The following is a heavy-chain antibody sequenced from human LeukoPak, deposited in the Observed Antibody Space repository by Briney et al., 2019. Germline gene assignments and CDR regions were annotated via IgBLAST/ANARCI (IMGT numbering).Heavy chain of an antibody. Sequence: GGSLRLSCAASGFTFSGSAMHWVRQASGKGLEGVGRIRSKANNYATAYAASVKGRFTISRDDSKNTAYLQMNSLKTEDTAVYYCTGGYDYYFDYWGQGTLVTVSS. CDR3: TGGYDYYFDY. CDR2: IRSKANNYAT. V-gene: IGHV3-73*01. D-gene: IGHD5-12*01. J-gene: IGHJ4*02. CDR1: GFTFSGSA.